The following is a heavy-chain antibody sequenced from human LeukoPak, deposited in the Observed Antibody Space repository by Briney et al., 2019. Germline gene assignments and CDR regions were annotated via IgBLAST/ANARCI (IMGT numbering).Heavy chain of an antibody. CDR1: GGSLSGYR. CDR3: ASTISNWSGYYTVDY. D-gene: IGHD3-3*01. J-gene: IGHJ4*02. CDR2: INQGGST. Sequence: SETLSLTCAVRGGSLSGYRWSWIRQSPGKGLEWIGEINQGGSTNYNPSFRSRVTMSVDTSKNQFSLKLSSVTAADTAVYYCASTISNWSGYYTVDYWGQGTLVTVSS. V-gene: IGHV4-34*01.